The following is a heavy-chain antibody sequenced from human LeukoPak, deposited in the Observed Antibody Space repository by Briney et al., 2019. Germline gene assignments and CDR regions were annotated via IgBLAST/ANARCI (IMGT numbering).Heavy chain of an antibody. Sequence: GESLKISFKGSGSRFTSYWIGWVRQMPGKGLEWMGIIYPGDSDTRYSPSFQGQVTIPADKSISTAYLQWSSLKASDTAMYYCAGLVSSWYGVDYWGQGTLVTVSS. CDR3: AGLVSSWYGVDY. V-gene: IGHV5-51*01. D-gene: IGHD6-13*01. CDR1: GSRFTSYW. CDR2: IYPGDSDT. J-gene: IGHJ4*02.